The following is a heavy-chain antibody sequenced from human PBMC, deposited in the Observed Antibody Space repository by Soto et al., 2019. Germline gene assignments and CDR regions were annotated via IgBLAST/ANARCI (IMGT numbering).Heavy chain of an antibody. CDR1: GYTFTNFG. CDR3: ARGVGSVLRFLEPPTGFDY. CDR2: ISAYNGNT. D-gene: IGHD3-3*01. V-gene: IGHV1-18*01. J-gene: IGHJ4*02. Sequence: ASVKVSCKASGYTFTNFGISWVRQAPGQGLEWMGWISAYNGNTNYAQKFQGRVTMTTDTSTSTAYMEVRSLRFDDTAVYYCARGVGSVLRFLEPPTGFDYWGQGTLVTVSS.